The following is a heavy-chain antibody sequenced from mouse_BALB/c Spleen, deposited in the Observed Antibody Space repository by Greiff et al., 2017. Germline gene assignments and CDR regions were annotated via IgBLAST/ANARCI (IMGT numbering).Heavy chain of an antibody. V-gene: IGHV5-9-3*01. Sequence: VKLVESGAGLVTPGGSLKLSCAASGFTFSSYAMSWVRQTPEKWLEWVATISSGGSYTYYPDSVKGRFTLSGDNAKNTLYLQMSSLRSEDTAMYYCARHEEGEAMDYWGQGTSVTVSS. CDR1: GFTFSSYA. J-gene: IGHJ4*01. CDR3: ARHEEGEAMDY. CDR2: ISSGGSYT.